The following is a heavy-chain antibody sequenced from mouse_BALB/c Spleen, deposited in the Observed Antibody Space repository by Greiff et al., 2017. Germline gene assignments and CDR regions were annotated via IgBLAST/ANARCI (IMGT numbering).Heavy chain of an antibody. CDR1: GFTFSNYW. CDR3: TRDLDY. J-gene: IGHJ2*01. CDR2: IRLKSNNYAT. V-gene: IGHV6-6*02. Sequence: EVHLVESGGGLVQPGGSMKLSCVASGFTFSNYWMNWVRQSPEKGLEWVAEIRLKSNNYATHYAESVKGRFTISRDDSKSSVYLQMNNLRAEDTGIYYCTRDLDYWGQGTTLTVSS.